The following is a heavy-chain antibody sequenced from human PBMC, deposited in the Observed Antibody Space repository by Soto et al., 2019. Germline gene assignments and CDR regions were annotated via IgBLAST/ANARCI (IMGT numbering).Heavy chain of an antibody. V-gene: IGHV1-69*01. CDR3: AGGRLGSSPPYYYGMDV. CDR1: GGTFSSYA. CDR2: IIPIFGTA. J-gene: IGHJ6*02. D-gene: IGHD6-6*01. Sequence: QVQLVQSGAEVKKPGSSVKVSCKASGGTFSSYAISWVRQAPGQGLEWMGGIIPIFGTANYARKFQGRVKITADESTSTAYMELSSLGSEETAVYYCAGGRLGSSPPYYYGMDVWGQGTTVTVSS.